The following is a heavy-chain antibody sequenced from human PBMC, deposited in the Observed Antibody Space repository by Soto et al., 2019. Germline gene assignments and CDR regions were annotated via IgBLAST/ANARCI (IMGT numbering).Heavy chain of an antibody. J-gene: IGHJ4*02. CDR2: INPSGVST. D-gene: IGHD3-22*01. CDR1: GYTFTSYY. V-gene: IGHV1-46*01. Sequence: ASVKVSCKASGYTFTSYYMHWVRQAPGQGLEWMGIINPSGVSTSYAQKFQGRVTMTRDTSTSTVSMELSSLRSEETAVYYCARGAFRGVGVIAPDYSGEGTLETVSS. CDR3: ARGAFRGVGVIAPDY.